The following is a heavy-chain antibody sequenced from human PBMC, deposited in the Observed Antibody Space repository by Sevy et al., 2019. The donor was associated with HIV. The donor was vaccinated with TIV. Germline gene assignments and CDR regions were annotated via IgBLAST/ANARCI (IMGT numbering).Heavy chain of an antibody. J-gene: IGHJ5*02. CDR1: GGSISSSNW. CDR3: ARGQEDDRSGYYSTWFDP. CDR2: IYRSGST. V-gene: IGHV4-4*02. D-gene: IGHD3-22*01. Sequence: SETLSLTCAVSGGSISSSNWWSWVRQPPGKGLEWIGEIYRSGSTNYNPSLKSRVTISVDKSKNQFSLKLSSVTAADTAVYYCARGQEDDRSGYYSTWFDPWGQGTLVTVSS.